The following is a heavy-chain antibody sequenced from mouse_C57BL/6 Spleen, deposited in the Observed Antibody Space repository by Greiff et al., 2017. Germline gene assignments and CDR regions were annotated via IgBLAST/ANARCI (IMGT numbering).Heavy chain of an antibody. CDR2: ISPSTGGT. D-gene: IGHD3-2*02. Sequence: VQLQQSGPELVKPGASVTISCTASGYSFTGYYMNWVKQSPEKSLEWIGEISPSTGGTTYNPKLRAKATLTVEKYTSKAYMQLKGLTSEDSAVYYCARQATGAMDYWGQGTSVTVSS. CDR1: GYSFTGYY. CDR3: ARQATGAMDY. V-gene: IGHV1-42*01. J-gene: IGHJ4*01.